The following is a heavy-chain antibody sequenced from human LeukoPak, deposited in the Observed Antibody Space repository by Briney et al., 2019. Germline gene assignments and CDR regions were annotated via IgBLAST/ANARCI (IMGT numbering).Heavy chain of an antibody. D-gene: IGHD6-19*01. CDR3: ARARVPIAVAGLYYFDY. CDR1: GYTFTAYY. CDR2: IKPDSGSS. J-gene: IGHJ4*02. Sequence: ASVKVSCKASGYTFTAYYIHWLRQAPGQGPEWMGWIKPDSGSSHYAQKFQGRVTMTRDTSGSSAYMDLTRQRSGDTAVYYCARARVPIAVAGLYYFDYWGQGALVTVSS. V-gene: IGHV1-2*02.